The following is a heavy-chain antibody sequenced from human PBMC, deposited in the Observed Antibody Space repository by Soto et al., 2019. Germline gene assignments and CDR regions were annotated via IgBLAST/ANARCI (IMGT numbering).Heavy chain of an antibody. V-gene: IGHV2-5*02. Sequence: QIALKESGPTLVKPTQTLTLTCTFSGFSLSTSAVGVGWIRQPPGNALEWLALIYWDDDKRDSPSLKSRLTITKDSSKNQVVLTMTNLDPVDTATYYCARRLWSSSCFDYWGQGTLVTVSS. CDR1: GFSLSTSAVG. D-gene: IGHD6-13*01. CDR2: IYWDDDK. CDR3: ARRLWSSSCFDY. J-gene: IGHJ4*02.